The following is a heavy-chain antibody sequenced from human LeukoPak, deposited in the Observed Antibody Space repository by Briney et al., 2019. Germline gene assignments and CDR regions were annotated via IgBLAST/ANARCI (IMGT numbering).Heavy chain of an antibody. CDR3: ARDRGYPKYYFDY. CDR1: GGSISSYY. Sequence: SETLSLTCTVSGGSISSYYWNWIRQPPGKGLEWIGEINHSGNTNYNPSLKSRVTISVDTSKNQFSLKLSPVTAADTAVYYCARDRGYPKYYFDYWGQGTLVTVSS. J-gene: IGHJ4*02. D-gene: IGHD3-10*01. CDR2: INHSGNT. V-gene: IGHV4-34*01.